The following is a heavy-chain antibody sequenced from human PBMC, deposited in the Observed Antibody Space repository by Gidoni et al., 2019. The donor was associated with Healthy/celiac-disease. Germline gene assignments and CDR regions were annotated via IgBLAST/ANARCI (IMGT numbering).Heavy chain of an antibody. CDR3: TTDRSYGDNFDY. D-gene: IGHD4-17*01. CDR2: IKSKTDGGTT. J-gene: IGHJ4*02. V-gene: IGHV3-15*01. Sequence: EVQLVESGGGLVKPGGSLRLSCAASGFTFSNAWMSWVRQAPGKGLEWVGRIKSKTDGGTTDYAAPVKGRFTISRDDSKNTLYLQMNSLKTEDTAVYYCTTDRSYGDNFDYWGQGTLVTVSS. CDR1: GFTFSNAW.